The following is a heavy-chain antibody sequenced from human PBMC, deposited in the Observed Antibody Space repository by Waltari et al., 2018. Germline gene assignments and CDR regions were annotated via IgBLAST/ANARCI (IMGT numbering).Heavy chain of an antibody. Sequence: QVLLVQSGVEVKKPGSSVKVSCKASGGTFSNYAISWVRQAPGQGLEWMGKIIPILSKTDYAQKFQGRVTITAERFTSKAYMELSSLRSEDAAMYYCAREGRYCSSTSCSIDYWGQGTLVTVSS. CDR3: AREGRYCSSTSCSIDY. CDR2: IIPILSKT. D-gene: IGHD2-2*01. CDR1: GGTFSNYA. V-gene: IGHV1-69*09. J-gene: IGHJ4*02.